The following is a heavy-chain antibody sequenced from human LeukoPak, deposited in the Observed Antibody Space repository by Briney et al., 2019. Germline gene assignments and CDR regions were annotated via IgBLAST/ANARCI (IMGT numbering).Heavy chain of an antibody. CDR1: GGTFSRYA. J-gene: IGHJ4*02. CDR3: ARPHYYDSSGYSFYFDY. D-gene: IGHD3-22*01. CDR2: IIPILGIA. V-gene: IGHV1-69*04. Sequence: ASVKVSCKASGGTFSRYAISWVRQAPGQGLEWMGRIIPILGIANYAQKFQGRVTITADKSTSTAYMELSSLRSEDTAVYYCARPHYYDSSGYSFYFDYWGQGTLVTVSS.